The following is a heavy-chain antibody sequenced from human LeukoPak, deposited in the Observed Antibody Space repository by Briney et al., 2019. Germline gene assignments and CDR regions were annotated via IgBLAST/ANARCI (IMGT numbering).Heavy chain of an antibody. Sequence: GASVKVSCKASGYTFTGYYMHWVRQAPGQGLEWMGWVNPNSGGTNYAQKFQGRVTMTRDTSISTAYMELIRLRSDDTAVYYCAKVRGQYVCGRYRRDKAYYYYYYMDVWGKGPMVTVSS. V-gene: IGHV1-2*02. CDR2: VNPNSGGT. CDR3: AKVRGQYVCGRYRRDKAYYYYYYMDV. J-gene: IGHJ6*03. D-gene: IGHD3-16*02. CDR1: GYTFTGYY.